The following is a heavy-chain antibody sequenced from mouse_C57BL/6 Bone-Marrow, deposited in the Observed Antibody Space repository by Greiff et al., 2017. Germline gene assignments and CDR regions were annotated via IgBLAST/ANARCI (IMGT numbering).Heavy chain of an antibody. CDR3: ARRFTTVVAGFDD. D-gene: IGHD1-1*01. Sequence: EVMLVESGGGLVKPGASLKLSCAASGFTFSDYGMHWVRQAPEKGLEWVAYISSGSSTIYYADTMKGRFTISRDNAKNTLFLQMTSLRSEDTAMYYCARRFTTVVAGFDDWGQGTTLTVSS. V-gene: IGHV5-17*01. CDR1: GFTFSDYG. CDR2: ISSGSSTI. J-gene: IGHJ2*01.